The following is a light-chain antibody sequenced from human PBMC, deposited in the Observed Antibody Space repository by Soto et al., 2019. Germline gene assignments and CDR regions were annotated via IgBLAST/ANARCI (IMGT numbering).Light chain of an antibody. CDR2: QAS. CDR3: QQYNSYSET. CDR1: QSIRTW. Sequence: DIQMTQSPSTLSASVGDRVTITCRASQSIRTWLAWYQQKPGKAPKLLIYQASFLESGVPSRFSGSGSGTEFTLTINSLQPDDFATYYCQQYNSYSETFGQGTKVEL. V-gene: IGKV1-5*03. J-gene: IGKJ1*01.